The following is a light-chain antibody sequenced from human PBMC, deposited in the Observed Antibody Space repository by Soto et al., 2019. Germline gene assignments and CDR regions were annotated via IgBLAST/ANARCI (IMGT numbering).Light chain of an antibody. Sequence: QSALTQPASVSGSPGQSITISCTGTSSDVGGYNYVSWYQQHPGKAPKLMIYDVSNRPSGVSNRFSGPKSGNTASLTISGLQAEDGADYYCSSYTSSSTLLFVFGTGSKLTVL. V-gene: IGLV2-14*01. CDR2: DVS. J-gene: IGLJ1*01. CDR3: SSYTSSSTLLFV. CDR1: SSDVGGYNY.